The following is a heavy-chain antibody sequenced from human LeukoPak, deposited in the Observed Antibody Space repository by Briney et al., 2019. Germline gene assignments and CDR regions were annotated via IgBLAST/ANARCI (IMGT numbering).Heavy chain of an antibody. CDR2: IYHSGST. J-gene: IGHJ3*02. Sequence: SQTLSLTCAVSGGSISSGGYSWSWIRQPPGKGLEWIGYIYHSGSTYYNPSLKSRVTISVDRSKNQFSLKLSSVTVADTAVYYCARGRDYYDSSGYYDAFDIWGQGTMVTVSS. CDR1: GGSISSGGYS. V-gene: IGHV4-30-2*01. CDR3: ARGRDYYDSSGYYDAFDI. D-gene: IGHD3-22*01.